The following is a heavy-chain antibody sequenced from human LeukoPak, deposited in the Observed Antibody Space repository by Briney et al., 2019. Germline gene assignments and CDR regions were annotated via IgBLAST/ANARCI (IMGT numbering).Heavy chain of an antibody. CDR1: GFTFSSYS. Sequence: GGSLRLSCAASGFTFSSYSMNWVRRAPGKGLEWVSSISSSSSYIYYADSVKGRFTVSRDNAKNSLYLQMNSLRAEDTAVYYCNARFGEFLPFDYWGQGTLVTVSS. CDR2: ISSSSSYI. CDR3: NARFGEFLPFDY. J-gene: IGHJ4*02. D-gene: IGHD3-10*01. V-gene: IGHV3-21*01.